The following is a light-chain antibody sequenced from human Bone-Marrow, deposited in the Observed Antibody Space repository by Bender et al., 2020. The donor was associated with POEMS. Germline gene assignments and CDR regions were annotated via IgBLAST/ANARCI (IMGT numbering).Light chain of an antibody. J-gene: IGLJ2*01. CDR3: QAWDSFSAAV. CDR2: QDT. Sequence: SYELSQPPSVSVSPGQTATITCSGDKLGNKFTCWYQQRPGQSPVLVIYQDTKRSAGFPQRFSGSTAGDTATLTISGPQAMDDADYYCQAWDSFSAAVFGGGTKLTVL. V-gene: IGLV3-1*01. CDR1: KLGNKF.